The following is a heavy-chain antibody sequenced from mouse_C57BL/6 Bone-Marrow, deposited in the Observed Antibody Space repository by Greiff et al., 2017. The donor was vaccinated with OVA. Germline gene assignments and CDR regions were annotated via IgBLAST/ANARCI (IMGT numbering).Heavy chain of an antibody. J-gene: IGHJ2*01. V-gene: IGHV3-6*01. Sequence: VQLKESGPGLVKPSQSLSLTCSVTGYSITSGYYWNWIRQFPGNKLEWMGYISYDGSNNYNPSLKNRISITRDTSKNQFFLKLNSVTTEDTATYYCARAPVAEDYWGQGTTLTVSS. CDR3: ARAPVAEDY. D-gene: IGHD1-1*01. CDR2: ISYDGSN. CDR1: GYSITSGYY.